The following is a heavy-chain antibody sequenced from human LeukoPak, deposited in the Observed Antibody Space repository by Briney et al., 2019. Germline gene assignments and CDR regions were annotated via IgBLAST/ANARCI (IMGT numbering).Heavy chain of an antibody. J-gene: IGHJ6*02. CDR3: ARQAVAGTSLDV. CDR1: GGSISSSSYY. Sequence: PSETLSLPCTVSGGSISSSSYYWGWIRQPPGKGLEWIGSIYYSGSTYYNPSLKSRVTISVDTSKNQFSLKLSSVTAADTAVYYCARQAVAGTSLDVWGQGTTVTVSS. CDR2: IYYSGST. V-gene: IGHV4-39*01. D-gene: IGHD6-19*01.